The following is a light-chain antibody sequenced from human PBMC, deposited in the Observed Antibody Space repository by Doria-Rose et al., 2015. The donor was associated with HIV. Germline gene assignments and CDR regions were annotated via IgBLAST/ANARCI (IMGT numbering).Light chain of an antibody. V-gene: IGKV1-8*01. CDR3: QQYYSYPPT. J-gene: IGKJ1*01. Sequence: TGDRVTITCRASQDISNYLAWYQQKPGKAPKLLIYAASTLQSGVPSRLSGSGSGTDFTLTISYLQSEDFATYYCQQYYSYPPTFGQGTKVEVK. CDR2: AAS. CDR1: QDISNY.